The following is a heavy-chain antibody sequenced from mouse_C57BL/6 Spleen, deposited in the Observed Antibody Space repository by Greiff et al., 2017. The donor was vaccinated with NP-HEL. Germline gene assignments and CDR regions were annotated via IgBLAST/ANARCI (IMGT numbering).Heavy chain of an antibody. CDR1: GFSLTGYG. J-gene: IGHJ2*01. V-gene: IGHV2-2*01. D-gene: IGHD2-3*01. CDR2: IWSGGGT. Sequence: QVQLKQSGPGLVQPSQSLSITCTVSGFSLTGYGLPWVRQSPEKGLEWLGVIWSGGGTDYNAAFISRLSISKDNSKSQVFFKMNSLQADDQAIYYCARNSLYDGYVYYFDYWGQGTTLTVSS. CDR3: ARNSLYDGYVYYFDY.